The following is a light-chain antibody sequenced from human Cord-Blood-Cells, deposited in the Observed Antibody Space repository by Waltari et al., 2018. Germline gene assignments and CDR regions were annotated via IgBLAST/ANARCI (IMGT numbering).Light chain of an antibody. CDR2: KDS. J-gene: IGLJ3*02. Sequence: SYALTQPPPVSVSPGQTATLTCSVDAFPKHYAYWYQQKPGQAPVLVIYKDSERPSGIPERFSGSSSGTTVTLTISGVQAEDEADYYCQSADSSGTYWVFGGGTKLTVL. V-gene: IGLV3-25*03. CDR3: QSADSSGTYWV. CDR1: AFPKHY.